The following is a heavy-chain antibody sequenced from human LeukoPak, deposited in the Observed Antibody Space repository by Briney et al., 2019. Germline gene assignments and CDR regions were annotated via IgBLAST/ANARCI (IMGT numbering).Heavy chain of an antibody. D-gene: IGHD3-10*01. Sequence: AETLSLTCTVCGGFISCYFWSWLRQPPGRGLEWSGYIYYSESTNYNPSLKSRVTISVDTSKNQFSLKLSSVTAADTAVYYCARDYYGSGSYYKWWFDPWGQGTLVTVSS. CDR2: IYYSEST. V-gene: IGHV4-59*01. CDR3: ARDYYGSGSYYKWWFDP. CDR1: GGFISCYF. J-gene: IGHJ5*02.